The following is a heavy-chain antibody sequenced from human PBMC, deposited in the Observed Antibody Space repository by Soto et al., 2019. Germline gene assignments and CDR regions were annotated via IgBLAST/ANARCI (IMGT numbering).Heavy chain of an antibody. Sequence: GTPAKLSSEARGVGINSNASSWARQAPGQGLEWMGGIIPIFGTANYAQKFQGRVTITADESTSTAYMELSSLRSEDTAVYYCASRYDILTGLNYWGQGTLVTVSS. J-gene: IGHJ4*02. CDR3: ASRYDILTGLNY. CDR2: IIPIFGTA. V-gene: IGHV1-69*13. CDR1: GVGINSNA. D-gene: IGHD3-9*01.